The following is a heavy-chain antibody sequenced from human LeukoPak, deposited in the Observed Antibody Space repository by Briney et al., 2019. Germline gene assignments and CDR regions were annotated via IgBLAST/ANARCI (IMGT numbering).Heavy chain of an antibody. J-gene: IGHJ5*02. CDR1: GGSISSYY. CDR3: ARHRGYCSSTSCSYNWSDP. CDR2: IYYSGST. Sequence: SETLSLTCTVSGGSISSYYWTWIRQPPGKGLEWIGYIYYSGSTKYNPSLKSRVTMSVDTSKNRFSLKLSSVTAADTAVYYCARHRGYCSSTSCSYNWSDPWGQGTLVTVSS. V-gene: IGHV4-59*08. D-gene: IGHD2-2*03.